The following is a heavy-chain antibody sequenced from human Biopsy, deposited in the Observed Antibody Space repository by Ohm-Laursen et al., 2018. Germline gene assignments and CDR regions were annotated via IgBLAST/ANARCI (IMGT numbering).Heavy chain of an antibody. CDR3: ARVVGAATGFNQ. CDR2: IWSSGTT. Sequence: GTLSLTCSISGGSISGYYWNWIRQSPGKGLEWIGYIWSSGTTDYNPSLQSRVSMSLELSTDQFSLKVDSVTAADTAVYYCARVVGAATGFNQWGQGIPVTVSS. V-gene: IGHV4-59*01. D-gene: IGHD1-26*01. CDR1: GGSISGYY. J-gene: IGHJ4*02.